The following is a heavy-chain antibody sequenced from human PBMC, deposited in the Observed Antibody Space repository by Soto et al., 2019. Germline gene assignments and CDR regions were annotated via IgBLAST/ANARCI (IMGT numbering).Heavy chain of an antibody. Sequence: QVQLVQSGAEVKKPGSSVKVSCKASGGTFSSYAIDWVRHAPGQGLEWMGGIIPIFGTTNYAQKLQGRVKLTADESTRTAYMELSTLRSEDTAVYYCARGTVTGIEYNYYYYGMDVWGKGTTVTVSS. CDR3: ARGTVTGIEYNYYYYGMDV. J-gene: IGHJ6*04. CDR1: GGTFSSYA. D-gene: IGHD1-1*01. CDR2: IIPIFGTT. V-gene: IGHV1-69*12.